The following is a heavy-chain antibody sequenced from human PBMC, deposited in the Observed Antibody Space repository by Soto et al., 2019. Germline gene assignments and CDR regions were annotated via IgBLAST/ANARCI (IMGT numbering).Heavy chain of an antibody. Sequence: SETLSLTCAVSGYSISSGYYWGWIRQPPGKGLEWIGSIYHSGSTYYNPSLKSRVTISVDTSKNQFSLKLSSVTAADTAVYYCARDQREYYYDSSGDYYYYGMDVWGQGTTVTVSS. D-gene: IGHD3-22*01. CDR1: GYSISSGYY. CDR3: ARDQREYYYDSSGDYYYYGMDV. J-gene: IGHJ6*02. CDR2: IYHSGST. V-gene: IGHV4-38-2*02.